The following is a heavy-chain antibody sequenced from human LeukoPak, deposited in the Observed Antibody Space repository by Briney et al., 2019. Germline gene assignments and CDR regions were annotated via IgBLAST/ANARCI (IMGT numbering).Heavy chain of an antibody. CDR3: ARGWYDYYYYGMDV. V-gene: IGHV4-30-2*01. Sequence: PSETLSLTCAVSGGSISSGGYSWSWIRQPPGKGLEWIGYIYHSGSTYYNPSLKSRVTISVDRSKNQFSLKLSSVTAADTAVYYCARGWYDYYYYGMDVWGQGTTVTVSS. D-gene: IGHD6-13*01. CDR1: GGSISSGGYS. CDR2: IYHSGST. J-gene: IGHJ6*02.